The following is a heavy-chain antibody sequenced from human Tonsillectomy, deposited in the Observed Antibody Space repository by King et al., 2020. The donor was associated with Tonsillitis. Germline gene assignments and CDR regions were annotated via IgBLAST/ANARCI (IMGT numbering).Heavy chain of an antibody. Sequence: VQLVQSGAEVKKPRSSVKVSCKASGGTFSTYAMSWVRQAPGQGLEWMGVIVPMFGTTNYAQKFQGRVTITADESTSTAYMELSSLKSEDMAVYYCARNLFSYSSGWDYFFDYWGQGTLVTVS. J-gene: IGHJ4*02. V-gene: IGHV1-69*12. D-gene: IGHD6-19*01. CDR2: IVPMFGTT. CDR3: ARNLFSYSSGWDYFFDY. CDR1: GGTFSTYA.